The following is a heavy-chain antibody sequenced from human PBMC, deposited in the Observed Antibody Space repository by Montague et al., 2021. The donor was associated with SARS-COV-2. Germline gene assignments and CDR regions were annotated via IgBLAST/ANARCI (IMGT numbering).Heavy chain of an antibody. CDR2: ISSSSSYI. CDR3: ARSPSYYYDSSGCFDY. CDR1: GFTFSSYS. V-gene: IGHV3-21*01. Sequence: SLRLSCAASGFTFSSYSMNWVRQAPGKGLEWVPSISSSSSYIYYADSVKGRFTISRDNAKNSLYLQMNSLRAEDTAVYYCARSPSYYYDSSGCFDYWGQGTLVTVSS. D-gene: IGHD3-22*01. J-gene: IGHJ4*02.